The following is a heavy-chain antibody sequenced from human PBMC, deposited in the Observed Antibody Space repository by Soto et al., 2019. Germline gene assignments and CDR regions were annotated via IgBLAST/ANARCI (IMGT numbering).Heavy chain of an antibody. CDR1: GLTFNRYW. V-gene: IGHV3-74*01. J-gene: IGHJ5*02. CDR3: TRRPEGGGGWGSPCDP. D-gene: IGHD3-10*01. Sequence: GGSLRLSCAASGLTFNRYWMHWVRRAPSQGLAWVAHINTDGSNTNYADSVKGRFTISRDNAKSTLYLEMNSLRVDDTAVYYCTRRPEGGGGWGSPCDPWGQGTMGTVSS. CDR2: INTDGSNT.